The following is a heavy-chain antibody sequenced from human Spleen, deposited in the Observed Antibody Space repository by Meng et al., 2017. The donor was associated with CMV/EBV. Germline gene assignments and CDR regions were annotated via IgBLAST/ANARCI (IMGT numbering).Heavy chain of an antibody. CDR3: ARTQRIAAAEPIDY. J-gene: IGHJ4*02. D-gene: IGHD6-13*01. Sequence: ESLKISCTVSGGSISSYYWSWIRQPPGKGLEWIGSIYHSGSTYYNPSLKSRVTISVDTSKNQFSLKLSSVTAADTAVYYCARTQRIAAAEPIDYWGQGTLVTVSS. V-gene: IGHV4-59*08. CDR2: IYHSGST. CDR1: GGSISSYY.